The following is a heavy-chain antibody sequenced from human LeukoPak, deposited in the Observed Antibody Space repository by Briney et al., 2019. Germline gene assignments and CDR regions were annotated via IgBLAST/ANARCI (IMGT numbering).Heavy chain of an antibody. Sequence: ASVKVSCKASGYTFTSYGISWVRQAPGQGLEWMGWISAYNGHTNYAQKFQGRVTMTTDTSTSTAYMELTSLTSDDTAVYYCARDKDLGAVAGTFDYWGQGTLATVSS. CDR2: ISAYNGHT. CDR1: GYTFTSYG. V-gene: IGHV1-18*01. CDR3: ARDKDLGAVAGTFDY. J-gene: IGHJ4*02. D-gene: IGHD6-19*01.